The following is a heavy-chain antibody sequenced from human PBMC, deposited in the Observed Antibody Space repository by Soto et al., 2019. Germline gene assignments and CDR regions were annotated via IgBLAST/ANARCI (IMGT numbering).Heavy chain of an antibody. J-gene: IGHJ1*01. V-gene: IGHV4-31*03. D-gene: IGHD5-18*01. CDR2: ISYGGST. CDR3: SRGILV. CDR1: GGSINSGGYC. Sequence: QVQLQESGPGLVKPSQTLSLTCTVSGGSINSGGYCWSWIRQHPGKGLDWIGCISYGGSTSYNPSLKRRVTISVDTTNNQFSLKLTSVTAADTAVYYCSRGILVWGQGALITVSS.